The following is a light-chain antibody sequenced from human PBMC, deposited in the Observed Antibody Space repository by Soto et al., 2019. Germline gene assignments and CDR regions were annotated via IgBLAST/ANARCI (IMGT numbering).Light chain of an antibody. CDR3: QQYNRYWT. CDR2: DAS. V-gene: IGKV1-5*01. CDR1: QTISIY. Sequence: DIQLTQSPSTLSASVGGTVTITCRASQTISIYLAWYQQRPGEAPKLLVYDASSLESGVPSRFSGTGSGTEFTLTISGLQPDDFATYYCQQYNRYWTFGQGTKVDIK. J-gene: IGKJ1*01.